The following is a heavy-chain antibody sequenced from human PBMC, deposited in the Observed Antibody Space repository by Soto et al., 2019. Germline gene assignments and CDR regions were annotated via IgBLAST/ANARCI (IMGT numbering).Heavy chain of an antibody. CDR3: AIGRRKKSGSNTWFDP. Sequence: EVQLLESEGGLVQPGGSLRLSCTASGVTISTYAMNWVRQAPGTGLEWVSTISDTGGATFYAGSVKGRFTISRDNSKNPVYLQMRSLRVEDTAVYFCAIGRRKKSGSNTWFDPWGRGTLVTVSS. CDR1: GVTISTYA. D-gene: IGHD3-3*01. J-gene: IGHJ5*02. V-gene: IGHV3-23*01. CDR2: ISDTGGAT.